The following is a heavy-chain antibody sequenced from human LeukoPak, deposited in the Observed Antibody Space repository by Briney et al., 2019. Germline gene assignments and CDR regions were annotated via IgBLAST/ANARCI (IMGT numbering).Heavy chain of an antibody. CDR2: ISGSGGST. J-gene: IGHJ4*02. D-gene: IGHD6-13*01. V-gene: IGHV3-23*01. CDR1: GFTVSSNY. CDR3: AKDRGMIAAAPPDY. Sequence: GGSLRLSCAASGFTVSSNYMSWVRQAPGKGLEWVSAISGSGGSTYYADSVKGRFTISRDNSKNTLYLQMNSLRAEDTAVYYCAKDRGMIAAAPPDYWGQGTLVTVSS.